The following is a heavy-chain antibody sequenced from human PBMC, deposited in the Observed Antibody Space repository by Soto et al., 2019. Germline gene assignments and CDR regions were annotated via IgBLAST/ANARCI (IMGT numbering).Heavy chain of an antibody. D-gene: IGHD3-22*01. V-gene: IGHV3-30-3*01. Sequence: GGSLRLSCAASGSTFSDYALHWVRQAPGKGLEWVAVISYDAVNKYYADSVKGRFTISRDNSKNALYLQMNSLRIEDTAVYYCARVSSYYYDSSGYPANYWGQGTPVTVSS. CDR3: ARVSSYYYDSSGYPANY. CDR1: GSTFSDYA. J-gene: IGHJ4*02. CDR2: ISYDAVNK.